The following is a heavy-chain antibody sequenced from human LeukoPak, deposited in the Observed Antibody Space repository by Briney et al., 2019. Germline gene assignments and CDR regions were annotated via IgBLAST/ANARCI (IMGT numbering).Heavy chain of an antibody. CDR3: ALGNCPTTSCYPGVAFDI. CDR1: GGSISANY. D-gene: IGHD2-2*01. J-gene: IGHJ3*02. V-gene: IGHV4-4*07. CDR2: IYSSGST. Sequence: SETLSLTCTVSGGSISANYWIWMRQSAGKGLEYIGRIYSSGSTNYNPSLQSRVTISVDTSRNQFSLKLTSVTAADTAVYYCALGNCPTTSCYPGVAFDIWGQGTMVTVSS.